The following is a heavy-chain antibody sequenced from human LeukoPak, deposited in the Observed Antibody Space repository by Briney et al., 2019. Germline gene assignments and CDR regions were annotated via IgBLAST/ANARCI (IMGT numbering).Heavy chain of an antibody. J-gene: IGHJ5*02. D-gene: IGHD2-2*01. CDR1: GGSFSGYY. Sequence: SHTLSLTCAVYGGSFSGYYWSWIRQPPGKGLEWIGEINHSGSTNYNPSLKSRVTISVDTSKNQSSLKLSSVTAADTAVYYCARTIVVVPAADKSGWFDPWGQGALVTVSS. V-gene: IGHV4-34*01. CDR3: ARTIVVVPAADKSGWFDP. CDR2: INHSGST.